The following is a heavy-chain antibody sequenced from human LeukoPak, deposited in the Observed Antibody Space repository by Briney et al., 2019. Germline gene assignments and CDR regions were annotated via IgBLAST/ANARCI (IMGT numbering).Heavy chain of an antibody. V-gene: IGHV3-21*01. Sequence: GGSLRLSCAASGFTFSSYSMSWVRQAPGKGLEWVSSISSSSSYIYYADSVKGRFTISRDNAKSSLYLQMNSLRAEDTAVYYCARDGGDYVWGSYNDYWGQGTLVTVSS. CDR3: ARDGGDYVWGSYNDY. CDR2: ISSSSSYI. J-gene: IGHJ4*02. CDR1: GFTFSSYS. D-gene: IGHD3-16*01.